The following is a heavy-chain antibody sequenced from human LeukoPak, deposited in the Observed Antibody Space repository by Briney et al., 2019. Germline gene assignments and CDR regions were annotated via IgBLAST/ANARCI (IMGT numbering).Heavy chain of an antibody. D-gene: IGHD2-8*02. CDR2: IGYTGTDT. Sequence: TGGSLRLSCAASGFTFSSFGMHWVRQAPGEGLEWVAYIGYTGTDTYYADSVKGRFTISRDNSKNTVHLQVNSLRAAGTALYSCARDLTERKYYIAYWGQGTLVTVSS. CDR3: ARDLTERKYYIAY. V-gene: IGHV3-30*02. J-gene: IGHJ4*02. CDR1: GFTFSSFG.